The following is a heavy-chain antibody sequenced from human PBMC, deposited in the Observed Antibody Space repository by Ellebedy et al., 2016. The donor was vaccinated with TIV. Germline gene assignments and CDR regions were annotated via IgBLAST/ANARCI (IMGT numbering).Heavy chain of an antibody. CDR2: ISGSGVST. Sequence: GGSLRLXXAASGFTFTSYAMSWVRQAPGKGLEWVSVISGSGVSTYYADSVKGRFTISRDNSKNTLYLQMNSLRAEDTAVYYCAKGSQLLSAEYFQHWGQGTLVTVSS. V-gene: IGHV3-23*01. J-gene: IGHJ1*01. D-gene: IGHD2-2*01. CDR3: AKGSQLLSAEYFQH. CDR1: GFTFTSYA.